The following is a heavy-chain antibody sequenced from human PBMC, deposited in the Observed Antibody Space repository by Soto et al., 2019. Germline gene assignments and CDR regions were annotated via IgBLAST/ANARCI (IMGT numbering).Heavy chain of an antibody. CDR3: ARDMIAARPGFVGMDV. Sequence: SETLSLTCTVSGGSISSYYWNWIRQPPGKGLEWIGYIYYSGSTNYNPSLKSRVTISVDTSKNQFSLKLSSVTAADTAVYYCARDMIAARPGFVGMDVWGQGTTVTVSS. CDR1: GGSISSYY. V-gene: IGHV4-59*01. J-gene: IGHJ6*02. CDR2: IYYSGST. D-gene: IGHD6-6*01.